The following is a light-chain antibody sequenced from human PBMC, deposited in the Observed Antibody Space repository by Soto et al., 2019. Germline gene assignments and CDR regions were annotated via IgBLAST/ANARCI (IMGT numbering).Light chain of an antibody. Sequence: EIVMTQSPGTLSVSPGERATLSCRASQSVSSTLAWYQQKPGQVPRLLIYGASTRATGVPARFSGSGSGTDFTLTISSLQSEDFAVYYCQHYNQWPLTFGGGTKVDIK. CDR3: QHYNQWPLT. CDR2: GAS. J-gene: IGKJ4*01. CDR1: QSVSST. V-gene: IGKV3-15*01.